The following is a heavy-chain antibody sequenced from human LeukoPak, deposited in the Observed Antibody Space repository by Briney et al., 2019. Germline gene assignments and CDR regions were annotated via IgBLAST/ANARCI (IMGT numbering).Heavy chain of an antibody. CDR1: GFTFSTYA. CDR3: ATTRGYNYNYCFDY. D-gene: IGHD5-18*01. J-gene: IGHJ4*02. Sequence: GGSLRLSCEASGFTFSTYAMSWVRQAPGKGLEWVSGIRGSGGSAYYADSVKGRFTISRDNSNNTLYLQMNSLRAEDTAVYYCATTRGYNYNYCFDYWGQGSLVTVSS. CDR2: IRGSGGSA. V-gene: IGHV3-23*01.